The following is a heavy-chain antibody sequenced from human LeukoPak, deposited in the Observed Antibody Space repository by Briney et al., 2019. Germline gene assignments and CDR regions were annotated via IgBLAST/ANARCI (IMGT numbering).Heavy chain of an antibody. J-gene: IGHJ4*02. CDR1: GFTFSSYA. CDR3: AKPESSPNPPYSSGWPFDY. CDR2: ISGSGGST. V-gene: IGHV3-23*01. D-gene: IGHD6-19*01. Sequence: GGSLRLSCAASGFTFSSYAMSWVRQAPGKGLEWVSAISGSGGSTYYADSVKGRFTISRDNSKNTLYLQMNSLRAEDTAVYYCAKPESSPNPPYSSGWPFDYWGQGTLVTVSS.